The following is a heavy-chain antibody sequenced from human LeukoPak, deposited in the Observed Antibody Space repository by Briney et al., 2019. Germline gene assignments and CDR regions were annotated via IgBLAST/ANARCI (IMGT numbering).Heavy chain of an antibody. CDR1: GGSISISNYY. Sequence: SETLSLTCTVSGGSISISNYYWSWVRQPAGKGLEWIGRIYTSGSTNYNPSLKSRVTISVDTSKNQFSLKLSSVTAADTAVYYCARVNQYAFDIWGQGTMVTVSS. V-gene: IGHV4-61*02. CDR3: ARVNQYAFDI. J-gene: IGHJ3*02. CDR2: IYTSGST.